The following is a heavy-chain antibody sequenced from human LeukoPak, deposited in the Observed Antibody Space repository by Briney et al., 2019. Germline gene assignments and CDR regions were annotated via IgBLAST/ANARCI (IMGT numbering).Heavy chain of an antibody. CDR3: ASLDTAKQPLANH. CDR1: GLTVSNHW. CDR2: IREERGQE. V-gene: IGHV3-7*03. Sequence: GGSLRLSCVASGLTVSNHWMSWVRQAPGKGLEWVANIREERGQEYYVDSVKGRFTISRNSAKNSLYLQMNTLRVEDTAMYYCASLDTAKQPLANHWGQGTLVTVSS. J-gene: IGHJ5*02. D-gene: IGHD5-18*01.